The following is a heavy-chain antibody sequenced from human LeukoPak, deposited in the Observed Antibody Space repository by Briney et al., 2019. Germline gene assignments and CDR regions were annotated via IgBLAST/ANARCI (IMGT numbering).Heavy chain of an antibody. D-gene: IGHD3-10*02. Sequence: SETLSLTCTVSGGFISSYFWSWIRQPPGKGLEWIGYIYYSGRTNYNTSLKSRVTISVDTSKTQFSLKLTSVPTADTAVYYCARRLYGDWFDPWGQGTLVTVSS. V-gene: IGHV4-59*01. CDR1: GGFISSYF. CDR3: ARRLYGDWFDP. J-gene: IGHJ5*02. CDR2: IYYSGRT.